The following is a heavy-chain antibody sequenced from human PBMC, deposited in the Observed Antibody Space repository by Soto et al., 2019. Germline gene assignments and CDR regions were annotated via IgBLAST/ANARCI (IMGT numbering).Heavy chain of an antibody. Sequence: SVKVSCKASGGTFSSYAISWVRQAPGQGLEWMGGIIPIFGTANYAQKLQGRVTMTTDTSTSTAYMELRSLRSDDTAVYYCARGGIFTTLGMDVWGQGTTVTVSS. CDR1: GGTFSSYA. CDR2: IIPIFGTA. D-gene: IGHD3-22*01. CDR3: ARGGIFTTLGMDV. V-gene: IGHV1-69*05. J-gene: IGHJ6*02.